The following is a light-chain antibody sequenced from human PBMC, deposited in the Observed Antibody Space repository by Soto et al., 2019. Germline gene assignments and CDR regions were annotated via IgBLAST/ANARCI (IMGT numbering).Light chain of an antibody. CDR1: SSNIGGNS. CDR2: DDN. Sequence: QSVMTQPPSVSAAPGQKVTISCSGSSSNIGGNSVSWYQQLPGTAPKLLIYDDNKRPSGIPDRFSCSKSGTSATLGITGFQTGDEADYYCGSWDSSLSDYVFGTGTKVTVL. J-gene: IGLJ1*01. V-gene: IGLV1-51*01. CDR3: GSWDSSLSDYV.